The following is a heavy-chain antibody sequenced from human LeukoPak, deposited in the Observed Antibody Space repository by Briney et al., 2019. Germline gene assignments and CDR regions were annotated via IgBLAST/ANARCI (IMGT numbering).Heavy chain of an antibody. CDR3: ARLFSDSVVVVVTNYYMDV. CDR2: IYYSGST. CDR1: GGSISSSSYY. V-gene: IGHV4-39*01. J-gene: IGHJ6*03. Sequence: SETLSLTCTVSGGSISSSSYYWGWSRQPPGKGLEWIGRIYYSGSTYYNPSLKSRVTISVDTSKNQFSLKLRSVTAADTAVYYCARLFSDSVVVVVTNYYMDVWGKGTTVTVSS. D-gene: IGHD3-22*01.